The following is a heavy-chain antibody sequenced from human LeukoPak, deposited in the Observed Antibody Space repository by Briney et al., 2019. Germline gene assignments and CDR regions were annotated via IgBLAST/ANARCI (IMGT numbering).Heavy chain of an antibody. D-gene: IGHD6-13*01. J-gene: IGHJ4*02. CDR1: GFTFSSYA. Sequence: GGSLRLSCAASGFTFSSYAMSWVRQAPGKGLEWVAVISYDGSNKYYADSVKGRFTISRDNSKNTLYLQMNSLRAEDTAVYYCALFSSSWYRTDYWGQGTLVTVSS. CDR2: ISYDGSNK. CDR3: ALFSSSWYRTDY. V-gene: IGHV3-30-3*01.